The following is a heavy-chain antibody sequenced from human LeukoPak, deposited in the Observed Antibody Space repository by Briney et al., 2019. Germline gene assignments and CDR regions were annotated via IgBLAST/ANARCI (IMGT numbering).Heavy chain of an antibody. CDR1: GGTFSSYA. V-gene: IGHV1-69*04. J-gene: IGHJ4*02. D-gene: IGHD3-3*01. CDR2: ITPILGIA. CDR3: ARGGTYYDFGVDYFDY. Sequence: ASVTVSFKASGGTFSSYAISWVRQAPGQGLEWMGRITPILGIANYAQKFQGRVTITADKSTSTAYMELSSLRSEDTAVYYCARGGTYYDFGVDYFDYWGQGTLVTVSS.